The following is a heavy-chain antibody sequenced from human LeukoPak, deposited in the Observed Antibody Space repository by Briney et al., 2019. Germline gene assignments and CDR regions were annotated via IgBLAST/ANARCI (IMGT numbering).Heavy chain of an antibody. V-gene: IGHV4-39*01. J-gene: IGHJ4*02. Sequence: SETLSLTCGVSGDSIRSSIYYWGWIRQPPGMGLEWIGSVYYDGSAYYNPSLKSRVTISVDTSKNQLSLKLSSVTAADTAVYYCARPLTRGGTYYVWGQGTLVTVSS. CDR1: GDSIRSSIYY. CDR3: ARPLTRGGTYYV. CDR2: VYYDGSA. D-gene: IGHD1-26*01.